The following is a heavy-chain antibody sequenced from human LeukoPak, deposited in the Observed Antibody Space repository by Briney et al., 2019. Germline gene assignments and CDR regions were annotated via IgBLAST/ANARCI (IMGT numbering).Heavy chain of an antibody. Sequence: GGSLRLSCAASGFSFSSYSMNWVRQAPGKGREWVSYISSDTSTIYYADSVKGRFTISRDNAKKSLYLQMNSLSAEDTAVYYCARDPVYYFDSSGYYVYWGQGTLVTVSS. D-gene: IGHD3-22*01. CDR1: GFSFSSYS. CDR2: ISSDTSTI. V-gene: IGHV3-48*01. CDR3: ARDPVYYFDSSGYYVY. J-gene: IGHJ4*02.